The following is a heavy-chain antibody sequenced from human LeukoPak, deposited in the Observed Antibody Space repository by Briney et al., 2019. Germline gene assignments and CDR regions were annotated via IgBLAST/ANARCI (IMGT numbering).Heavy chain of an antibody. J-gene: IGHJ3*02. CDR1: GYSFTAYY. V-gene: IGHV1-2*02. Sequence: ASVKVSCKASGYSFTAYYMYWVRQAPGQGLEWMGWINPNSGDTKYGQKFQDRVTMTRDAPMSTVYLELRGLTNDDMAVYYCAREGMIVGGGGGFNIWGQGTTVIV. CDR3: AREGMIVGGGGGFNI. CDR2: INPNSGDT. D-gene: IGHD3-22*01.